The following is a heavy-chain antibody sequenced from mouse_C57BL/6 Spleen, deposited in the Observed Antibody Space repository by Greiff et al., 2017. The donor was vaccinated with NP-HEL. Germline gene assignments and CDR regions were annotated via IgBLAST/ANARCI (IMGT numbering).Heavy chain of an antibody. D-gene: IGHD2-3*01. Sequence: EVMLVESGEGLVKPGGSLKLSCAASGFTFSSYAMSWVRQTPEKRLEWVAYISSGGDYIYYADTVKGRFTISRDNARNTLYLQMSSLKSEDTAMYYCTRDGRWLLREAAWFAYWGQGTLVTVSA. CDR2: ISSGGDYI. CDR3: TRDGRWLLREAAWFAY. CDR1: GFTFSSYA. J-gene: IGHJ3*01. V-gene: IGHV5-9-1*02.